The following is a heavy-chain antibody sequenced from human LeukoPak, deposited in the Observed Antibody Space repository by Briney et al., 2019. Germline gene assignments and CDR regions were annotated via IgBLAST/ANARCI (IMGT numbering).Heavy chain of an antibody. V-gene: IGHV4-34*01. CDR2: INHSGST. CDR1: GGSFSGYY. Sequence: SETLSLTCAVYGGSFSGYYWSWIRQPPGKGLEWIGEINHSGSTNYNPSLKCRVTISVDTSKNQFSLKLSSVTAADTAVYYCARDLITMVRGVIGYYYYYYMDVWGKGNTVTVSS. CDR3: ARDLITMVRGVIGYYYYYYMDV. D-gene: IGHD3-10*01. J-gene: IGHJ6*03.